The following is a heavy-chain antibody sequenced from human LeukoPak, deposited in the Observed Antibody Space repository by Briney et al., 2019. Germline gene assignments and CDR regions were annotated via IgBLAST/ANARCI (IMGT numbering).Heavy chain of an antibody. CDR1: GGSISSSNW. CDR3: ARVTQDIVVVPTIYFDY. J-gene: IGHJ4*02. Sequence: PSETLSLTCAVSGGSISSSNWWSWVRQPPGKGLEWIGEIYHSGSTNYNPSLKSRVTISVDKSKNQFSLKLSSVTAADTAVYYCARVTQDIVVVPTIYFDYWGQGTLVTVSS. D-gene: IGHD2-2*01. V-gene: IGHV4-4*02. CDR2: IYHSGST.